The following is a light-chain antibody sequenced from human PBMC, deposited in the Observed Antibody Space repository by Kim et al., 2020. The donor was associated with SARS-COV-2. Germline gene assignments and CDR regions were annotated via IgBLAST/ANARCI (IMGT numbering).Light chain of an antibody. CDR2: DVS. Sequence: GQSITSSCTRTSSDVGGYDYVSWYQQQPDQATKVMIYDVSNRPSGVSDRFSGSKSGNTASLTISGLQAEDEADYYCSSYTSSSLYVFGTGTKVTVL. CDR3: SSYTSSSLYV. J-gene: IGLJ1*01. CDR1: SSDVGGYDY. V-gene: IGLV2-14*03.